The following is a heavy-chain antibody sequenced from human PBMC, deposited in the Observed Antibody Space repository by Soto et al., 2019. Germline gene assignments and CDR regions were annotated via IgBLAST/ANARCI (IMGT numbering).Heavy chain of an antibody. V-gene: IGHV4-30-4*01. D-gene: IGHD1-1*01. Sequence: PSETLSLTCTVSGGSISSGDYYWSWIRQPPGKGLEWIGYIYYSGSTYYNPSLKSRVTISVDTSKNQFPLKLSSVTAADTDVYYCARDLWVEPELYYYGMDVWGQGTTVTVSS. CDR3: ARDLWVEPELYYYGMDV. J-gene: IGHJ6*02. CDR1: GGSISSGDYY. CDR2: IYYSGST.